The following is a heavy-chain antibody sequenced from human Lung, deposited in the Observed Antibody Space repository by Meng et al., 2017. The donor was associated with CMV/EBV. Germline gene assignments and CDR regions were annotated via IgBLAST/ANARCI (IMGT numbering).Heavy chain of an antibody. V-gene: IGHV4-4*02. CDR3: LRRSGGSV. J-gene: IGHJ1*01. CDR1: GDSMTNHSW. D-gene: IGHD3-10*01. Sequence: QGPVRGCGPAPLTPAEARSVASAVPGDSMTNHSWWAWVGQPRGKGLEWIGEIPHRGSSAYNPSLKIRVSMSIDKSKNQLSLKLTSVTAADTAVYHCLRRSGGSVWGQGTLVTVSS. CDR2: IPHRGSS.